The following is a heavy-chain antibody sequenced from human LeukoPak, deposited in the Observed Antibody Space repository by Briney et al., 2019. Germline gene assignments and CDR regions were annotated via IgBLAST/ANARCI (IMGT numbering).Heavy chain of an antibody. Sequence: GASVKVSCKASGGTFSSYTISWVRQAPGQGLEWTGRIIPILGIANYAQKFQGRVTITADKSTSTAYMELNSLRSEDTAVYYCARDRGGIGDAFDIWGQGTMDTVSS. CDR3: ARDRGGIGDAFDI. V-gene: IGHV1-69*04. CDR1: GGTFSSYT. J-gene: IGHJ3*02. CDR2: IIPILGIA. D-gene: IGHD3-16*01.